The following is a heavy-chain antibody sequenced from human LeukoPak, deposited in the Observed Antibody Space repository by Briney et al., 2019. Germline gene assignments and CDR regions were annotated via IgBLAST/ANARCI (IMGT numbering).Heavy chain of an antibody. D-gene: IGHD6-19*01. Sequence: GGSLRLSCAASGFPFSSYGMSWVRQAPGKGVEWVSAISGSGGRTYYADSVKGRFTISRDNSKNALYLQMNSLRAEDTAVYYCARDSSGWFDYWGQGTLVTVSS. CDR2: ISGSGGRT. J-gene: IGHJ4*02. V-gene: IGHV3-23*01. CDR3: ARDSSGWFDY. CDR1: GFPFSSYG.